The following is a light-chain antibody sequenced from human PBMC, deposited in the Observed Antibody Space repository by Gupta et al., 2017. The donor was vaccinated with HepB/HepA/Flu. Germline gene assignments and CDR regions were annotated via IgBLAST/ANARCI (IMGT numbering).Light chain of an antibody. J-gene: IGLJ2*01. CDR3: STYAGSNNLL. V-gene: IGLV2-8*01. Sequence: QSSPTQPPSPSGSPGQPATLSCTGTSGDVGGYNYVSWYQQHPGKAPKLMIYEVTKRPSGVPDRFSGSRSGNTASLTVSGLQAEDEADYYCSTYAGSNNLLFGGGTKLTVL. CDR1: SGDVGGYNY. CDR2: EVT.